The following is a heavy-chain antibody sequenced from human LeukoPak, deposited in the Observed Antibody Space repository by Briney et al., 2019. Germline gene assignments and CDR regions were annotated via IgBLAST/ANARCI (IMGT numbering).Heavy chain of an antibody. CDR1: GFTVSSNY. D-gene: IGHD3-22*01. V-gene: IGHV3-66*02. Sequence: PGGSLRLSCVASGFTVSSNYMNWVRQAPGKGLEWVSVIYSGGSTYYSDSVKGRFTISRDNSKNTLYLQMNSLRVEDTAVYYCARDVYESYAFDIWGQGTMVTVSS. CDR2: IYSGGST. J-gene: IGHJ3*02. CDR3: ARDVYESYAFDI.